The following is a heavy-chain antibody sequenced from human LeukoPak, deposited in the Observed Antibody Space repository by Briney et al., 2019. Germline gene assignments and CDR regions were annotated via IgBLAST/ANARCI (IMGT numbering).Heavy chain of an antibody. D-gene: IGHD3-10*01. J-gene: IGHJ4*02. CDR3: ARDWRHRDYGSGSLDY. V-gene: IGHV3-48*03. CDR1: GFTFSSYE. CDR2: ISNSGSTM. Sequence: GGSLRLSCVASGFTFSSYEMNWVRQAPGKGLEWVSYISNSGSTMYYADSVKGRFTISRDNAKNSLYLQMNSLRAEDTAVYYCARDWRHRDYGSGSLDYWGQGALVTDSS.